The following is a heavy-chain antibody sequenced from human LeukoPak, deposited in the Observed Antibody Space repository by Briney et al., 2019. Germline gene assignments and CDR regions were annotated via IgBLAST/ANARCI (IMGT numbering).Heavy chain of an antibody. D-gene: IGHD3-10*01. J-gene: IGHJ4*02. CDR1: GFTFSSYT. CDR2: ISSSSSYI. CDR3: AAYYYGSGSYNFDY. V-gene: IGHV3-21*01. Sequence: GGSLRLSCAASGFTFSSYTMNWVRQAPGKGLEWVSSISSSSSYIYYADSVKGRFTISRDNAKNSLYLQMNSLRAEDTAVYYCAAYYYGSGSYNFDYWGQGTLVTVSS.